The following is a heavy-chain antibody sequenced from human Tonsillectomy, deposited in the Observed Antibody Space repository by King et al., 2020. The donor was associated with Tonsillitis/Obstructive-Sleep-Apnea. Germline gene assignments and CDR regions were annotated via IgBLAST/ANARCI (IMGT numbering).Heavy chain of an antibody. V-gene: IGHV2-5*02. CDR2: IYWDDDK. CDR3: AHRRVEYSDGPTDFDY. D-gene: IGHD5-18*01. CDR1: GFSLSTSGVG. Sequence: TLKESGPTLVKPTQTLTLTCTFSGFSLSTSGVGVGWIRQPPGKALEWLALIYWDDDKRYSPSLKSRLTITKDTSKNQVVLTMTNMDPVDTATYYCAHRRVEYSDGPTDFDYWGQGTLVTVSS. J-gene: IGHJ4*02.